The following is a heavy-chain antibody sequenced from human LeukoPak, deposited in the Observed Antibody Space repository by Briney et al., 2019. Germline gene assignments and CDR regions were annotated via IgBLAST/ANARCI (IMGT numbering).Heavy chain of an antibody. Sequence: SETLSLTCTVSGGSISSYYWSWIRQPPGKGLEWIGYIYDSGSTNYNPSLKSRVTTSVDTSKNQFILKLSSVTAADTAVYFCARVPKQQRVGGFGYMDVWGKGTTVTISS. J-gene: IGHJ6*03. D-gene: IGHD6-13*01. CDR2: IYDSGST. CDR1: GGSISSYY. CDR3: ARVPKQQRVGGFGYMDV. V-gene: IGHV4-59*01.